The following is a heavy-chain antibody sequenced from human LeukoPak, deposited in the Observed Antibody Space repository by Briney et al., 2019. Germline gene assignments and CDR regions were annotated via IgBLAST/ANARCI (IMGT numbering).Heavy chain of an antibody. D-gene: IGHD2-2*01. CDR3: ARGDVVVPAAHRNYYYYYYMDV. Sequence: ASVKVSRKASGYTFTSYDINWVRQATGQGLEWMGWMNPNSGNTGYAQKFQGRVTITRNTSISTAYMELSSLRSEDTAVYYCARGDVVVPAAHRNYYYYYYMDVWGKGTTVTVSS. CDR1: GYTFTSYD. CDR2: MNPNSGNT. V-gene: IGHV1-8*03. J-gene: IGHJ6*03.